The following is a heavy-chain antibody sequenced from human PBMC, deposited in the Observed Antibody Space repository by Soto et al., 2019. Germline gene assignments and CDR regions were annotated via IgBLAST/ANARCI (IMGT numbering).Heavy chain of an antibody. CDR3: AAGGGLPRYY. Sequence: QLQLQESGSGLVKPSQTLSLTCAVSGGSISSGGYSWSWIRQPPGKGLEWIGYIYHSGSTYYNPSLQGRVNISVDRSKNQFSLKLSSVTAADTAVYYCAAGGGLPRYYWGQGTLVTVSS. CDR1: GGSISSGGYS. CDR2: IYHSGST. V-gene: IGHV4-30-2*01. J-gene: IGHJ4*02. D-gene: IGHD5-12*01.